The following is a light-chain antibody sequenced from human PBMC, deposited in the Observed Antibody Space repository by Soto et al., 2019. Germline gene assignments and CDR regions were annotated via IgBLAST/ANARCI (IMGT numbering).Light chain of an antibody. J-gene: IGLJ3*02. V-gene: IGLV2-23*02. CDR1: NSDIGNYNI. CDR2: EVT. Sequence: QSALTQPASVSGSPGQSITISCTGSNSDIGNYNIVSWYQQHPDKAPQLIIYEVTKRPSGVSNRFSGSKSGNTASLTISGLQAEDEADYYCCSYAASDTWVFGGGTKVTVL. CDR3: CSYAASDTWV.